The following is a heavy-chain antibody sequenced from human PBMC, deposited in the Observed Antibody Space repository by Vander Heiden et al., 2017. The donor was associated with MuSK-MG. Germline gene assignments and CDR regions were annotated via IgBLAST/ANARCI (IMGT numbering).Heavy chain of an antibody. CDR3: ARGRGSVPFDI. J-gene: IGHJ3*02. V-gene: IGHV4-34*01. CDR1: GGSFSGYY. Sequence: QVQLQQWGAGLLKPSETLSLTCAVYGGSFSGYYWSWIRQPPGKGLEWIGEINHSGSTNYNPSLTSRVTISVDTSKHQFSLHMRSVTAADTAVYYCARGRGSVPFDIWGQGTMVTVSS. D-gene: IGHD6-6*01. CDR2: INHSGST.